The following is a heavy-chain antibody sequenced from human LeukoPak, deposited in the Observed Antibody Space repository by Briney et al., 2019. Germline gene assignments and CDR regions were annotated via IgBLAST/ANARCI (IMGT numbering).Heavy chain of an antibody. CDR1: GFTFTTYG. CDR2: ISSSSSYI. J-gene: IGHJ4*02. CDR3: ARDSSSSAGFDY. V-gene: IGHV3-21*01. Sequence: PGGSLRLSCAASGFTFTTYGLHWVRQAPGKGLEWVSSISSSSSYIYYADSVKGRFTISRDNAKNSLYLQMNSLRAEDTAVYYCARDSSSSAGFDYWGQGTLVTVSS. D-gene: IGHD6-6*01.